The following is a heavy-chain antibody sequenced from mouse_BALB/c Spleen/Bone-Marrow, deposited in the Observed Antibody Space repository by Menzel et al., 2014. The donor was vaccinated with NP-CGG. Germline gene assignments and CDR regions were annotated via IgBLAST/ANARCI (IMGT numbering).Heavy chain of an antibody. CDR3: AREDYGNSYAMDY. D-gene: IGHD2-1*01. J-gene: IGHJ4*01. V-gene: IGHV14-3*02. Sequence: EVQGVESGAELVKPGASVKLSCTASGFNIKDTYMHWVKQRPEQGLDWIGRIDPANGNTKYDPKFQGKATITADTSPNAAYLQLSSLTSEDTAVYYCAREDYGNSYAMDYWGQGTSVTVSS. CDR2: IDPANGNT. CDR1: GFNIKDTY.